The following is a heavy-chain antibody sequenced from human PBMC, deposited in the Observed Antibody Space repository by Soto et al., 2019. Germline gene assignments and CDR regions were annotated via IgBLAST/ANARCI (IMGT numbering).Heavy chain of an antibody. CDR1: GFTFSSYW. J-gene: IGHJ4*02. CDR3: ARSAFRGYSYGYLDY. CDR2: IKQDGSEK. D-gene: IGHD5-18*01. V-gene: IGHV3-7*01. Sequence: GGSLRLSCAASGFTFSSYWMSWVRQAPGKGLEWVANIKQDGSEKYYVDSVKGRFTISRDNAKNSLYLQMNSLRAEDTAVYYCARSAFRGYSYGYLDYWGQGTLVTVSS.